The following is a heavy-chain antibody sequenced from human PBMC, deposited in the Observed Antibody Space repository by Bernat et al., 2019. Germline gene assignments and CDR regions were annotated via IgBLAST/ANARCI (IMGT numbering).Heavy chain of an antibody. CDR3: ASPTAAGTIAFDI. CDR1: GYTFSGYY. Sequence: QVQLVQSGAEVKKPGASVKVSCKASGYTFSGYYIHWVRQAPGQGLEWMGRINPNSAGTNYAQKFQGWVTMTRDTSSSTAYMELSRLTSDDTAVYYCASPTAAGTIAFDIWGQGTMVTVSS. D-gene: IGHD6-19*01. J-gene: IGHJ3*02. V-gene: IGHV1-2*04. CDR2: INPNSAGT.